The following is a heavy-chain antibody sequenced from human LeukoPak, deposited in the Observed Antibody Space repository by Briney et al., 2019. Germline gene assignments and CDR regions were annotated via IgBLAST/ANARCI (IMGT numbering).Heavy chain of an antibody. V-gene: IGHV1-2*02. CDR2: INPNSGGT. Sequence: ASVKVSCKASGYTFTGYYMHWVRQAPGQGLEWMGWINPNSGGTNYAQKFQGRVTMTRDTSISTAYMELSRLRSDDTAVYYCAGDSETGYYARGAFDIWGQGTMVTVSS. CDR1: GYTFTGYY. D-gene: IGHD3-9*01. J-gene: IGHJ3*02. CDR3: AGDSETGYYARGAFDI.